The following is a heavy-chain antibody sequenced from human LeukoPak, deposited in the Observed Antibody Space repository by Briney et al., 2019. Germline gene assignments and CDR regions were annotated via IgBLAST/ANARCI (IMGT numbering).Heavy chain of an antibody. J-gene: IGHJ1*01. Sequence: GGSLRLSCAASGFTFSSYGMHWVRQAPGKGLEWVAVISYDGSNKYYADSVKGRFTISRDNSKNTLYLQMNSLRVEDTAVYHCARGLDLGYFQRWGQGTLVTVSS. CDR3: ARGLDLGYFQR. D-gene: IGHD4-11*01. V-gene: IGHV3-30*03. CDR2: ISYDGSNK. CDR1: GFTFSSYG.